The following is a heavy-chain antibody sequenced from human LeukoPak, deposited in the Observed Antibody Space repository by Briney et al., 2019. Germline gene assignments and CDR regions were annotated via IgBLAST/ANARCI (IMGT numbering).Heavy chain of an antibody. D-gene: IGHD6-6*01. CDR3: ARARIAARPFDY. CDR2: INRSGST. J-gene: IGHJ4*02. CDR1: GGSFSGYY. V-gene: IGHV4-34*01. Sequence: SETLSLTCAVYGGSFSGYYWSWIRKPPGKGLEWIGEINRSGSTNYNPSLKSRVTISVDTSKNQFSLKLSSVTAADTAVYYCARARIAARPFDYWGQGTLVTVSS.